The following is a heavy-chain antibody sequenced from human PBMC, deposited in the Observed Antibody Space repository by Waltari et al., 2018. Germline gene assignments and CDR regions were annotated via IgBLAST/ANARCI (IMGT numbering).Heavy chain of an antibody. D-gene: IGHD3-3*01. J-gene: IGHJ4*02. Sequence: QVQLQESGPGLVKPSEPLSLTCTVSGYSISSADYWGWIRQPPGTGLGWIESISDSGTTYYNTSLKNCITISVVTSNSQCALKLGVVTAADAAVYDGARVGYQLPQFLAFWGQGTLVTVSS. V-gene: IGHV4-38-2*02. CDR1: GYSISSADY. CDR2: ISDSGTT. CDR3: ARVGYQLPQFLAF.